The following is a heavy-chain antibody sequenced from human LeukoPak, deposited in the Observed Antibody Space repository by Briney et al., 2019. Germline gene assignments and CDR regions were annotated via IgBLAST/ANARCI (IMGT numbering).Heavy chain of an antibody. J-gene: IGHJ3*02. CDR2: IYDSGST. Sequence: SETLSLTCTVSGGAISSYYWSWIRQPPGKGLEWIGYIYDSGSTNYNPSLKSRVTISVDTSKNQFSLKLSSVTAADTAVYYCAREPLHYYDSSPSLGRDAFDIWGQGTMVTVSS. V-gene: IGHV4-59*01. CDR1: GGAISSYY. D-gene: IGHD3-22*01. CDR3: AREPLHYYDSSPSLGRDAFDI.